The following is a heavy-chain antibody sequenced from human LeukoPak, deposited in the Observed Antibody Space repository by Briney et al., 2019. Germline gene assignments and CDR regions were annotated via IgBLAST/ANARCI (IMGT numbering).Heavy chain of an antibody. Sequence: PGGSLRLFCAASGLGFSSFSFNWIRQAPGKGLEWVSSITPTTSYIYYADSVRGRFTTSRDNAKNSLYLQMNSLRAEDTAVYYCVRDNSRGQSLGVIYWGQRSLVTVSS. V-gene: IGHV3-21*01. D-gene: IGHD3-22*01. CDR1: GLGFSSFS. J-gene: IGHJ4*02. CDR3: VRDNSRGQSLGVIY. CDR2: ITPTTSYI.